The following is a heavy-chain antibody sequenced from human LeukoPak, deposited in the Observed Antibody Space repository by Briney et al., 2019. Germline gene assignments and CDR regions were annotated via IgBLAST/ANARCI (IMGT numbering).Heavy chain of an antibody. Sequence: RSLRLSYAASGFTFSSYSMNWVRQAPGKGLEWGSSISSSSSYIYYADSVKGRFTISRDNAKNSLFLQMDSLRPGDTAMYYCMRVNTYYYDGNPSWGQGTLVTVSS. V-gene: IGHV3-21*01. J-gene: IGHJ4*02. D-gene: IGHD3-22*01. CDR2: ISSSSSYI. CDR3: MRVNTYYYDGNPS. CDR1: GFTFSSYS.